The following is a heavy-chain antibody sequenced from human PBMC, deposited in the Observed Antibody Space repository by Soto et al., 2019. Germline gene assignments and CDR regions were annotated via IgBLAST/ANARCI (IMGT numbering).Heavy chain of an antibody. CDR2: ISSSGSTI. V-gene: IGHV3-48*03. D-gene: IGHD4-4*01. CDR1: GFTFSSYE. Sequence: EVQLVESGGGLVQPGGSLRLSCAASGFTFSSYEMNWVRQAPGKGLEWVSYISSSGSTIYYADSVKGRFTISRDNAKNSLYLQMNSLRAEDTAVYYCARDYSGNTFDYWGQGTRVTVSS. J-gene: IGHJ4*02. CDR3: ARDYSGNTFDY.